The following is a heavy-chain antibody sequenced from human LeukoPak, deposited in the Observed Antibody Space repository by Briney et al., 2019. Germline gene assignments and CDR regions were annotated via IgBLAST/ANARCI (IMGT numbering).Heavy chain of an antibody. CDR3: ARVGSWENAFDI. J-gene: IGHJ3*02. CDR2: ISSSGSTI. Sequence: KPGGSLRLSCAASGFTFSDYYMSWIRQAPGKGPEWVSYISSSGSTIYYADSVKGRFTNSRDNAKNSLYLQMNSLRAEDTAVYYCARVGSWENAFDIWGQGTMVTVSS. V-gene: IGHV3-11*01. CDR1: GFTFSDYY. D-gene: IGHD2-2*03.